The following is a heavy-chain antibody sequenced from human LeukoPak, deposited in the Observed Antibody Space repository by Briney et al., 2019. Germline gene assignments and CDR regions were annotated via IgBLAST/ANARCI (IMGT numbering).Heavy chain of an antibody. V-gene: IGHV1-69*05. Sequence: GASVKVSCKASGGTFSSYAISWVRQAPGQGLEWMGGIIPIFGTANYAQKFQGRVTITTDESTSTAYMELSGLRSEDTAVYYCAICYYDSSGYYLAFDYWGQGTLVTVSS. J-gene: IGHJ4*02. CDR3: AICYYDSSGYYLAFDY. CDR2: IIPIFGTA. D-gene: IGHD3-22*01. CDR1: GGTFSSYA.